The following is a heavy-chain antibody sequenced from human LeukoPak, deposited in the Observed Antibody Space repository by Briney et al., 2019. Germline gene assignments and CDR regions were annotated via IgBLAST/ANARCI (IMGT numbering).Heavy chain of an antibody. Sequence: SVKVSCKASGYTFTSYYMHWVRQAPGQGLEWMGGIIPIFGTANYAQKFQGRVTITADESASTAYMELSSLRSEDTAVYYCARTRYYDILTGYQYYFDYWGQGTLVTVSS. V-gene: IGHV1-69*13. D-gene: IGHD3-9*01. CDR3: ARTRYYDILTGYQYYFDY. CDR2: IIPIFGTA. CDR1: GYTFTSYY. J-gene: IGHJ4*02.